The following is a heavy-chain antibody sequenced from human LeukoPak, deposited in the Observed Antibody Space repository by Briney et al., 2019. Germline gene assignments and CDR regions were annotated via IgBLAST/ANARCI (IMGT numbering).Heavy chain of an antibody. J-gene: IGHJ2*01. Sequence: SETLSLTCAVYGGSFSGYCWSWIRQPPGKGLEWIGEINHSGSTNYNPSLKSRVTISVDTSKNQFSLKLSSVTAADTAVYYCARYSGAPTWYFDLWGRGTLVTVSS. CDR1: GGSFSGYC. D-gene: IGHD1-26*01. CDR3: ARYSGAPTWYFDL. V-gene: IGHV4-34*01. CDR2: INHSGST.